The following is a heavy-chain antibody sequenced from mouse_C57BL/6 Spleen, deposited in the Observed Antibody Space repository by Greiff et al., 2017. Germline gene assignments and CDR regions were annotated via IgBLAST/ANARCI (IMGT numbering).Heavy chain of an antibody. V-gene: IGHV1-69*01. CDR2: IDPSDSYT. CDR3: ARNEFKYYGSKGAMDY. J-gene: IGHJ4*01. CDR1: GYTFTSYW. D-gene: IGHD1-1*01. Sequence: QVQLQQPGAELVMPGASVKLSCKASGYTFTSYWMHWVKQRPGQGLEWIGEIDPSDSYTNYNQKFKGKSTLTVDKSSSTAYMQLSSLTSEDSAVYYCARNEFKYYGSKGAMDYWGQGTSVTVSS.